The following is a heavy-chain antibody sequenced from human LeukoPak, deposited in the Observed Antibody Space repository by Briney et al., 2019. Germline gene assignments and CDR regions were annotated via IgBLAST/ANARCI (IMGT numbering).Heavy chain of an antibody. CDR2: IYYSGST. V-gene: IGHV4-39*01. CDR3: ARRLLWFGDPRGWFDP. D-gene: IGHD3-10*01. Sequence: SETLSLTCTVSGGSISSSSYHWGWIRPPPGKGLEWIGSIYYSGSTYYNPSLKSRVTISVDTSKNQFSLKLSSVTAADTAVYYCARRLLWFGDPRGWFDPWGQGTLVTVSS. J-gene: IGHJ5*02. CDR1: GGSISSSSYH.